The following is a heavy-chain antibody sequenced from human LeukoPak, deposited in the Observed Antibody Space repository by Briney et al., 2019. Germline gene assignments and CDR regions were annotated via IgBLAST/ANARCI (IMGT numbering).Heavy chain of an antibody. D-gene: IGHD3-10*01. CDR2: IYYSGGT. J-gene: IGHJ5*02. Sequence: SETLSLTCTVSGGSISSYYWSWIRQPPGKGLEWIGYIYYSGGTNYNPSLKSRVTISVDTSKNQFSLKLSSVTAADTAVYYCARALWFGEFDRGSHWFDPWGQGTLVTVSS. CDR3: ARALWFGEFDRGSHWFDP. V-gene: IGHV4-59*12. CDR1: GGSISSYY.